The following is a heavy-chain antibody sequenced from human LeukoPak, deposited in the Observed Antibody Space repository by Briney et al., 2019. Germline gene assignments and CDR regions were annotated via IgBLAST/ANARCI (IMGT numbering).Heavy chain of an antibody. J-gene: IGHJ4*02. D-gene: IGHD3-3*01. V-gene: IGHV3-23*01. CDR3: AKGADYDFWSGFDY. CDR2: ISGSGGDST. CDR1: GFTFSAYA. Sequence: GASLRLSCAASGFTFSAYAMSWVRQAPGKGLEWVSAISGSGGDSTYHADSVKGRFTISRDNPKNTLYLQMNSLRAEDTAVYYCAKGADYDFWSGFDYWGQGTLVTVSS.